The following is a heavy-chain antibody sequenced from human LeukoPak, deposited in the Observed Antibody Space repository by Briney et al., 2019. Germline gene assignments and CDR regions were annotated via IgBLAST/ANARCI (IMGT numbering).Heavy chain of an antibody. CDR1: GGSISSYY. CDR2: IYSSGST. Sequence: SETLSLTCTVSGGSISSYYWSWIRQPAGKGLEWIGRIYSSGSTKYNPSLKSRVTISVDTSKNQVSLKLSSVTAADTAVYYCAREGSMMVVQYYFDYWGQGTLVTVSS. CDR3: AREGSMMVVQYYFDY. D-gene: IGHD3-22*01. V-gene: IGHV4-4*07. J-gene: IGHJ4*02.